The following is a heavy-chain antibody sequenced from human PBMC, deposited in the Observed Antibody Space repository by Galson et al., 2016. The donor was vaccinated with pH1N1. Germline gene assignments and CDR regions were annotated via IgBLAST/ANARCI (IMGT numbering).Heavy chain of an antibody. V-gene: IGHV3-33*01. CDR2: IWYDGSNK. Sequence: SLRLSCAASGFTFSSYGTHWVRQAPGKGLEWVAVIWYDGSNKYYADSVKGRFSISRDNSKNTLYLQMNSLRAEDTAAYYCAREGLRGSGSADSFDIWGRGTLVTVSS. J-gene: IGHJ4*02. D-gene: IGHD3-10*01. CDR1: GFTFSSYG. CDR3: AREGLRGSGSADSFDI.